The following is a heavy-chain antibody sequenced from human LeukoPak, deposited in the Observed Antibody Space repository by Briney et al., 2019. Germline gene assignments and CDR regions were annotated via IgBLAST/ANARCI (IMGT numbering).Heavy chain of an antibody. D-gene: IGHD2-15*01. V-gene: IGHV4-38-2*02. Sequence: SETLSLTCTVSGYSLTSGYYWGWIRQPPGKGLEWIGSIYYSGSTYYNPSLKSRVTISVDTSKNQFSLKLSSVTAADTAVYYCARDNVVAACFHPWGQGTLVTVSS. CDR3: ARDNVVAACFHP. J-gene: IGHJ5*02. CDR2: IYYSGST. CDR1: GYSLTSGYY.